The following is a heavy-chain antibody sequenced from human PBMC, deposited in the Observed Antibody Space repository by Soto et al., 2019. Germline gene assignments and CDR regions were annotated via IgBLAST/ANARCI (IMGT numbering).Heavy chain of an antibody. J-gene: IGHJ6*02. CDR1: GSTFSTYW. D-gene: IGHD2-21*01. CDR3: ARQRRDASGNCFLCPRDV. CDR2: IYPDDSDT. V-gene: IGHV5-51*01. Sequence: LGESLKISCQSSGSTFSTYWVAWVRQRPGKALEWLGPIYPDDSDTRYNPSFRGQVTISAEKSSSTIFLQWSSLKASDTATYYCARQRRDASGNCFLCPRDVLGQGTTVTVSS.